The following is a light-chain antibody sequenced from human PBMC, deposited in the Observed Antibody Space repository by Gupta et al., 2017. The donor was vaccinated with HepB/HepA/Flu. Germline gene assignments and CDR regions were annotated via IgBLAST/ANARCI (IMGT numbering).Light chain of an antibody. CDR3: QQSYGNPPYT. CDR1: QSISSY. J-gene: IGKJ2*01. V-gene: IGKV1-39*01. Sequence: DSQMTQSPSSLSASVGDRVTITCRASQSISSYLNWYQQKPGKAPKLLIYAASRWQSGVPSRFSGSGCGKDLTLTISSRQPEDFATYYSQQSYGNPPYTFGHGTKLEI. CDR2: AAS.